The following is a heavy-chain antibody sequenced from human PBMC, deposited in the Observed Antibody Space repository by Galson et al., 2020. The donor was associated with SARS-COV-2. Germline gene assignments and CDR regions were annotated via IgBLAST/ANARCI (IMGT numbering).Heavy chain of an antibody. CDR2: IGTAGDT. V-gene: IGHV3-13*01. CDR3: ARGGYYGSGSRLMDV. Sequence: GGSLRLSCAASGFTFSTYDMHWVRQRIGKGLEWVSGIGTAGDTYYPGSVKGRFTISRENANNSLYLQMSGLRAGDTAVYYCARGGYYGSGSRLMDVWGQGTTVTVSS. CDR1: GFTFSTYD. D-gene: IGHD3-10*01. J-gene: IGHJ6*02.